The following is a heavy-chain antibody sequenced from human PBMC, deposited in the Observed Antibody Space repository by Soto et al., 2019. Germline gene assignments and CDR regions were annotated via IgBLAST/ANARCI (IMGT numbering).Heavy chain of an antibody. CDR1: GGSISSGDYY. Sequence: PSETLSLTCTVSGGSISSGDYYWSWIRQHPGKGLEWIGYIYYSGSTYYNPSLKSRVTISVDTSKNQFSLKLSSVTAADTAVYYCARHALGWFGDGGPHDWFDPWGQGTLVTVSS. CDR2: IYYSGST. D-gene: IGHD3-10*01. CDR3: ARHALGWFGDGGPHDWFDP. V-gene: IGHV4-30-4*08. J-gene: IGHJ5*02.